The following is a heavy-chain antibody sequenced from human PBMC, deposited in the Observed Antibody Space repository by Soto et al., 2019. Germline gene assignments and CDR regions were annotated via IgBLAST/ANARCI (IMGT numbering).Heavy chain of an antibody. D-gene: IGHD3-16*02. J-gene: IGHJ6*02. CDR1: GGSISSSNW. CDR2: IYHSGST. V-gene: IGHV4-4*02. Sequence: QVQLQESGPGLVKPSGTLSLTCAVSGGSISSSNWWSWVRQPPGKGLEWIGEIYHSGSTNYNPSLKSRVTISVDKSKNQFSLKLSSVTAADTAVYYCARETNYDYVWGSYLGANYYYYGMDVWGQGTTVTVSS. CDR3: ARETNYDYVWGSYLGANYYYYGMDV.